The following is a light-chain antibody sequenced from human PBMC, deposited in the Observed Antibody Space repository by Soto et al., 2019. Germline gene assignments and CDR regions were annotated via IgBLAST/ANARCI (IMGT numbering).Light chain of an antibody. J-gene: IGKJ1*01. CDR1: QRISSY. Sequence: DILMTQSPSSLSASVGDRVTITCRASQRISSYLNWYQQKPGKAPKVLIYGASSLQSGVPSRFSGSGSGTDFTLTISSPQPEDFATYYCQQSYSSPWTFGQGTKVEIK. CDR2: GAS. V-gene: IGKV1-39*01. CDR3: QQSYSSPWT.